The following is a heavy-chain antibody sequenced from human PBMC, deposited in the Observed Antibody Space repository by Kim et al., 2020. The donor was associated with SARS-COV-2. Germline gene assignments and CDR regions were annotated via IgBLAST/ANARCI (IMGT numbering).Heavy chain of an antibody. CDR3: VRGRSGSP. V-gene: IGHV3-7*01. J-gene: IGHJ4*02. Sequence: GGDKSYVDSVKGRFTISRDNAKNSLYLQMNSLRAEDTALYYCVRGRSGSPWGQGTLVTVSS. CDR2: GGDK. D-gene: IGHD3-10*01.